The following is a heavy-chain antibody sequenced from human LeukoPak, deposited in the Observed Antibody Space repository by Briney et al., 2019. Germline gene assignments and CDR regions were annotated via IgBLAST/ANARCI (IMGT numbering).Heavy chain of an antibody. CDR3: ARDWRPEAYCGGDCSGFDY. Sequence: ASVKVSCKASGYTFTSYAMHWVRQAPGQRLEWMGWINAGNGNTKYSQKFQGRVTITRDTSASTAYMELSSLRSEDTAVYYCARDWRPEAYCGGDCSGFDYWGQGTLVTVSS. D-gene: IGHD2-21*02. CDR1: GYTFTSYA. J-gene: IGHJ4*02. V-gene: IGHV1-3*01. CDR2: INAGNGNT.